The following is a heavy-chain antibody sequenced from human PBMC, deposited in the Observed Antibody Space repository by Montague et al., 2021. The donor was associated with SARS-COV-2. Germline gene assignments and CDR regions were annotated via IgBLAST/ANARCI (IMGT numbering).Heavy chain of an antibody. D-gene: IGHD3-22*01. CDR2: IYYTGNT. Sequence: SETLSLTCTVSGGSITNNIDYWAWIRQPPGKGLEWIGSIYYTGNTXYKPSLKSRVPISVVTSKNHFTLKLSSVTAAETAVYYCARLKRYFDSSGSPSAFDFWGQGTKVTVSS. CDR3: ARLKRYFDSSGSPSAFDF. V-gene: IGHV4-39*02. J-gene: IGHJ3*01. CDR1: GGSITNNIDY.